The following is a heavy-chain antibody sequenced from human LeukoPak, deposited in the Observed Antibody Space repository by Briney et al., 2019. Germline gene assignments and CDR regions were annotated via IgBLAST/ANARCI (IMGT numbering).Heavy chain of an antibody. CDR1: GFSFSTYC. Sequence: GGSRRLSCAAAGFSFSTYCMRWVRQAPDKGLGWVSFILYVVVNKYYTDSVKGRFTISRDNSKNTLYLQMNSLRPEDKALYYCAKEGDYYGSGSHSAAFAMWGQGTMVTVSS. D-gene: IGHD3-10*01. CDR2: ILYVVVNK. CDR3: AKEGDYYGSGSHSAAFAM. V-gene: IGHV3-30*02. J-gene: IGHJ3*02.